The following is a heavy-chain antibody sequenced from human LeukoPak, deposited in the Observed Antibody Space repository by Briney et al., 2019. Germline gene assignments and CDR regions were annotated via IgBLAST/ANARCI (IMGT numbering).Heavy chain of an antibody. V-gene: IGHV4-30-4*01. CDR3: AREGYPDSSSWYAFDY. CDR1: GGSISSGDYY. Sequence: SETLSLTCTVSGGSISSGDYYWSWIRQPPGKGLEWIGYIYYSGSTYYNPSLKSRVTISVDTSKNQFSLKLSSVTAADTAVYYCAREGYPDSSSWYAFDYWGQGTLVTVSS. D-gene: IGHD6-13*01. CDR2: IYYSGST. J-gene: IGHJ4*02.